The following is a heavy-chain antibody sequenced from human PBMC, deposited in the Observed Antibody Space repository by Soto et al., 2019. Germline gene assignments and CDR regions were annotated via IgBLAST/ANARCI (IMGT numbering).Heavy chain of an antibody. CDR3: ARGRTGDRDYYYYMDV. D-gene: IGHD7-27*01. CDR2: INHSGST. V-gene: IGHV4-34*01. Sequence: SETLSLTCTVSGGSISSYYWSWIRQPPGKGLEWIGEINHSGSTNYNPSLKSRVTISVDTSKNQFSLKLSSVTAADTAVYYCARGRTGDRDYYYYMDVWGKGTTVTVSS. J-gene: IGHJ6*03. CDR1: GGSISSYY.